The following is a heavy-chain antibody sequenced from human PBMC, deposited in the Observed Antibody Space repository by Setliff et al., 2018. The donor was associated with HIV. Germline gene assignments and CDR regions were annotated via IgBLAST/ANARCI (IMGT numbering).Heavy chain of an antibody. V-gene: IGHV4-34*01. CDR2: INHRGLS. CDR3: ARHVGTGMALYYFDY. J-gene: IGHJ4*02. CDR1: GGSLSDDY. D-gene: IGHD5-18*01. Sequence: LSLTCAVYGGSLSDDYWSWIRQPPGKGLEWIGEINHRGLSNFNPSLKSRVSISVNTPRNQFSLKLTSVTAADTAIYYCARHVGTGMALYYFDYWGQGTLVTVSS.